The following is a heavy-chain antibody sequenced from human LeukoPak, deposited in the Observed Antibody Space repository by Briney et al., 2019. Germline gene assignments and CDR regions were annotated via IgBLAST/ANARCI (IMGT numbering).Heavy chain of an antibody. CDR2: IYYSGST. V-gene: IGHV4-39*07. D-gene: IGHD3-22*01. Sequence: SETLSLTCTVSGGSISSSSYYWGWIRQPPGKGLEWIGSIYYSGSTYYNPSLKSRVTISVDTSKNQFSLKLSSVTAADTAAYYCAGTDYDSSGYDYWGQGTLVTVSS. CDR1: GGSISSSSYY. CDR3: AGTDYDSSGYDY. J-gene: IGHJ4*02.